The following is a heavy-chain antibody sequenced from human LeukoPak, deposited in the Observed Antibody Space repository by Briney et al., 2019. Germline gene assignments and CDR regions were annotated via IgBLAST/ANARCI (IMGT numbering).Heavy chain of an antibody. D-gene: IGHD3-22*01. CDR3: ARWTDSSGYYYAHYGMDV. CDR2: ISSSGSMR. J-gene: IGHJ6*02. Sequence: GGSLRLSCVVSGFTFNGNSINWVRQAPGKGLEWVSYISSSGSMRYYADSVKGRFTISRDNAKNSAYLQMNSLRAEDTAVYYCARWTDSSGYYYAHYGMDVWGQGTTVTVSS. CDR1: GFTFNGNS. V-gene: IGHV3-48*04.